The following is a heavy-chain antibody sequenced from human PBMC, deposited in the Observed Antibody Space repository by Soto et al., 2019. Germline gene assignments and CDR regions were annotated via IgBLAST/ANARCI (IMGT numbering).Heavy chain of an antibody. CDR3: ARWGWELLSGRRYFDY. J-gene: IGHJ4*02. CDR2: ISPYTGKT. D-gene: IGHD1-26*01. Sequence: QVLLVQSGSEVKKPGASMKVSCQTSGYTFSDFALTWVRQVPDKGLEWLGWISPYTGKTNYAQRVHDRVALTTDTPTRTAYLELRSLTSDDTAVYYCARWGWELLSGRRYFDYWGQGTLVTVSS. CDR1: GYTFSDFA. V-gene: IGHV1-18*04.